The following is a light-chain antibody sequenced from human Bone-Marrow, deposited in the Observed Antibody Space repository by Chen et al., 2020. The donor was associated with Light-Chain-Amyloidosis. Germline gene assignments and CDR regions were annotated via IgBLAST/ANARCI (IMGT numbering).Light chain of an antibody. J-gene: IGKJ4*01. Sequence: IVFTQSPGTLSLSPGEGANLSCRASQTISSNYLPWYQQKFGQAPRLLIYGSSSRATGIPDRFTGSGSGTDFTLTINRLEPEDFAMYYCQQYGTSPLTFGGGTKVEIK. CDR3: QQYGTSPLT. V-gene: IGKV3-20*01. CDR1: QTISSNY. CDR2: GSS.